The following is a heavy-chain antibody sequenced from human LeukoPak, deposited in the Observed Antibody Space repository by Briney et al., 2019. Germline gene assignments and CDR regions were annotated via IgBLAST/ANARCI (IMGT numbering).Heavy chain of an antibody. CDR1: GGSISSNY. J-gene: IGHJ4*02. CDR3: ARIFIRNGYSSYFDC. D-gene: IGHD5-18*01. V-gene: IGHV4-59*08. Sequence: SETLSLTCTVSGGSISSNYWSWIRQPPGKGLEWIGYIYYSGSTNYNPSLKSRVTISVDTSKNQFSLRLRPVTAADTAVYYCARIFIRNGYSSYFDCWGQGTLVTVS. CDR2: IYYSGST.